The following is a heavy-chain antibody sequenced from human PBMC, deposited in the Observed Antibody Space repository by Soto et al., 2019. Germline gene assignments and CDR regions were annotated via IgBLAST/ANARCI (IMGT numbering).Heavy chain of an antibody. CDR1: GFTFSSYA. D-gene: IGHD6-13*01. V-gene: IGHV3-30-3*01. CDR3: ASYAAADKIFDY. CDR2: ISYDGSNK. J-gene: IGHJ4*02. Sequence: QVQLVESGGGVVQPGRSLRLSCAASGFTFSSYAMHWVRQAPGKGLEWVAVISYDGSNKYYADSVKGRFTISRDNSKNTLYLQMNSLRGEDTAVYYCASYAAADKIFDYWGQGTLVTVSS.